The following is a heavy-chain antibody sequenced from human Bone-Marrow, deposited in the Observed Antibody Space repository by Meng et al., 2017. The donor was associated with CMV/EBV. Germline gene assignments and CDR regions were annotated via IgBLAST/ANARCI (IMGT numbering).Heavy chain of an antibody. J-gene: IGHJ6*02. CDR2: MNPNSGNT. CDR1: GYTFTSYD. CDR3: ARDQRGVQLWQTYYYYGMDV. V-gene: IGHV1-8*01. Sequence: ASVKGSCKASGYTFTSYDINWVRQATGQGLEWMGWMNPNSGNTGYAQKFQGRVTITTDESTSTAYMELSSLRSEDTAVYYCARDQRGVQLWQTYYYYGMDVWGQGTTVTVSS. D-gene: IGHD5-18*01.